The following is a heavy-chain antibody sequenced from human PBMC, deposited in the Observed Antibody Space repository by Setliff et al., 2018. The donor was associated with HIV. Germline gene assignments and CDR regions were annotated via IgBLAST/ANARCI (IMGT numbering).Heavy chain of an antibody. CDR3: THRNQGGRHPGGFDY. V-gene: IGHV2-5*01. Sequence: SGPTLVNPTQTLTLACTFSGFSLTSSGVAVGWIRQPPGKALEWLALIYWNDDKRYSPSLESRLTITKDTSQNQVILTLTNVDPVDTATYYCTHRNQGGRHPGGFDYWGQGTLVTVSS. CDR1: GFSLTSSGVA. D-gene: IGHD2-15*01. J-gene: IGHJ4*02. CDR2: IYWNDDK.